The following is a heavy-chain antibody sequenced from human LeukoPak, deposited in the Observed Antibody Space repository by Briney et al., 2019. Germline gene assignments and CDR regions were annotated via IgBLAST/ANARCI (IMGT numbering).Heavy chain of an antibody. J-gene: IGHJ2*01. V-gene: IGHV3-13*01. CDR2: IGIAGET. CDR1: GFRFSSHD. D-gene: IGHD2-2*01. CDR3: ARANLGVEDWYFDL. Sequence: PGGSLRLSCAAAGFRFSSHDMHWVRQPTGKGLEWVSGIGIAGETFYADSVEGRFTISRENAKNSFDLQMNSQRAGDTAVYYCARANLGVEDWYFDLWGRGNLVTVSS.